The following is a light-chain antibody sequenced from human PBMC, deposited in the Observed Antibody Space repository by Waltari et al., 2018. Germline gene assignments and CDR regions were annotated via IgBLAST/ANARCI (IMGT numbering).Light chain of an antibody. Sequence: QSALTQPASVSGSPGQSITISCTGTSRDVGGYNYVSWYQQHPGKAPQLVIYDVSNRPSGVSNRFSGSKSGNTASLTISGLQAEDEADYYCSSYTSSSTLVFGGGTKLTVL. V-gene: IGLV2-14*03. CDR3: SSYTSSSTLV. J-gene: IGLJ2*01. CDR1: SRDVGGYNY. CDR2: DVS.